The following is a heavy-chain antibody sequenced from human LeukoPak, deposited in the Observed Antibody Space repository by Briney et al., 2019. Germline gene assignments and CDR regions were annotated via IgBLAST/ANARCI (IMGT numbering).Heavy chain of an antibody. D-gene: IGHD6-6*01. Sequence: PSETLSLTCAVSGYSISSGYYWGWIRQPPGKGLEWIGSIYHSGSTYYNPSLKSRVTISVDTSKNQFSLKLSSVTATDAALYYCERERSSSSDYWGQGTLVTVSS. J-gene: IGHJ4*02. CDR1: GYSISSGYY. CDR3: ERERSSSSDY. V-gene: IGHV4-38-2*02. CDR2: IYHSGST.